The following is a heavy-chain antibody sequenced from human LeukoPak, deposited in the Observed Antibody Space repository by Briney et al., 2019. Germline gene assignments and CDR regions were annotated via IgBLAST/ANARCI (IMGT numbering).Heavy chain of an antibody. Sequence: SETLSLTCTVSGGSISSYYWSWIRQPPGKGLEWIVYIYYSGSTNYNPSLKSRVTISVDTSKNQFSLKLSSVTAADTAVYYCARDKVRGASYDYVWGSYRPGHDAFDIWGQGTMVTVSS. J-gene: IGHJ3*02. CDR1: GGSISSYY. CDR2: IYYSGST. D-gene: IGHD3-16*02. V-gene: IGHV4-59*01. CDR3: ARDKVRGASYDYVWGSYRPGHDAFDI.